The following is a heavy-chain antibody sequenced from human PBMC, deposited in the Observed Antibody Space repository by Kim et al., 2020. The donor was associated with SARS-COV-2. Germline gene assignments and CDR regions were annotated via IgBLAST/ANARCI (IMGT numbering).Heavy chain of an antibody. CDR3: VLSNSGSDHGPFDY. Sequence: GGSLRLSCAASGFTFSSYGMHWVRQAPGKGLEWVAVISYDGSNKYYADSVKGRFTISRDNSKNTLYLQMNSLRAEDTAVYYCVLSNSGSDHGPFDYWGQGTLVTVSS. V-gene: IGHV3-30*03. D-gene: IGHD1-26*01. J-gene: IGHJ4*02. CDR2: ISYDGSNK. CDR1: GFTFSSYG.